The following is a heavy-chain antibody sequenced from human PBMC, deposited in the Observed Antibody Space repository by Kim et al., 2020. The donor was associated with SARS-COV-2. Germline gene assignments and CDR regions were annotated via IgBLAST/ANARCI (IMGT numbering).Heavy chain of an antibody. CDR1: GFTFSDYY. J-gene: IGHJ3*02. Sequence: GGSLRLSCAASGFTFSDYYMSWIRQAPGKGLEWVSDINSGGITIYYADSVKGRFTISRDNAKNSLYLQMNSLRADDTAVYYCARQGGYSYASRDAFDIWGKGTTVTVSS. V-gene: IGHV3-11*01. CDR2: INSGGITI. D-gene: IGHD3-22*01. CDR3: ARQGGYSYASRDAFDI.